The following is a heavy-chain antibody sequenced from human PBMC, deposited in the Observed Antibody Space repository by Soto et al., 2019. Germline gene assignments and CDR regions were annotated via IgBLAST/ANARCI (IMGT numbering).Heavy chain of an antibody. CDR2: IYTSASI. V-gene: IGHV4-61*02. Sequence: PSETLSLTCTVSGGSVSSGSYYWTWIRQPAGKGLEWIGRIYTSASINYNPSLKGRVTLSVDTSTNQVSLRLASVTAADTAIYYCARDREAGYNFYYGMDVWGQGTTATVSS. CDR3: ARDREAGYNFYYGMDV. CDR1: GGSVSSGSYY. D-gene: IGHD6-19*01. J-gene: IGHJ6*02.